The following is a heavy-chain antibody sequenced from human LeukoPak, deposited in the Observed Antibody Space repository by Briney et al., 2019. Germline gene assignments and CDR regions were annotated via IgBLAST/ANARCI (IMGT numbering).Heavy chain of an antibody. CDR3: AKLTAPVNEAFDI. D-gene: IGHD4-17*01. CDR1: GFTFSSYG. V-gene: IGHV3-30*02. Sequence: PGGSLRLSCAASGFTFSSYGMHWVRQAPGKGLEWVAFIRYDGSNKYYADSVKGRFTISRDNSKNTLYLQMNSLRAEDTAVYYCAKLTAPVNEAFDIWGQGTMVTVSS. CDR2: IRYDGSNK. J-gene: IGHJ3*02.